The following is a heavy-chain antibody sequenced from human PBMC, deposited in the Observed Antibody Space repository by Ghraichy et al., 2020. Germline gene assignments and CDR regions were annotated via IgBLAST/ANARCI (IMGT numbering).Heavy chain of an antibody. Sequence: SETLSLTCTVSGGSISSYYWSWIRQPPGKGLEWIGYIYYSGSTNYNPSLKSRVTISVDTSKNQFSLKLSSVTAADTAVYYCARGKSRTYIYDSSGYPNWFDPWGQGTLVTVSS. V-gene: IGHV4-59*01. J-gene: IGHJ5*02. D-gene: IGHD3-22*01. CDR1: GGSISSYY. CDR2: IYYSGST. CDR3: ARGKSRTYIYDSSGYPNWFDP.